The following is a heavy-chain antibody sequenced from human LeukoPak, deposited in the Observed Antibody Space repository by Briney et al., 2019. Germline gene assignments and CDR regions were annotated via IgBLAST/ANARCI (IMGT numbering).Heavy chain of an antibody. CDR2: IFDSGAT. CDR3: ARGFIIPATNIWFISSWSVDY. V-gene: IGHV4-30-4*08. D-gene: IGHD2-2*01. CDR1: GASISGHENI. J-gene: IGHJ4*02. Sequence: KSSETLSLTCNVSGASISGHENIWSWIRQPPGRGLDWFGYIFDSGATHYNPSVKSRGDISVDTSKNQFSLKLTSVTYADTAVYYCARGFIIPATNIWFISSWSVDYWGQGTLVAVSS.